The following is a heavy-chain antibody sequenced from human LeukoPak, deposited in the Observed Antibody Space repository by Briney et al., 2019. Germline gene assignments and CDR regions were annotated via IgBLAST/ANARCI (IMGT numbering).Heavy chain of an antibody. J-gene: IGHJ6*03. Sequence: ASVNVSCKTSGYTFTFHYMNWVRQAPGQGLEWMGRINPTTGVANYAQKFQGRITVTRDTSINTAYMELSSLTSDDTAVYYCEGLDRNYYYLDVWGQGTTVTVSS. CDR1: GYTFTFHY. D-gene: IGHD1-1*01. V-gene: IGHV1-2*06. CDR3: EGLDRNYYYLDV. CDR2: INPTTGVA.